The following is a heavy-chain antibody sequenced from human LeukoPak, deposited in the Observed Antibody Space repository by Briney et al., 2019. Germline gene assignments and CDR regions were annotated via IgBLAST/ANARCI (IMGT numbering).Heavy chain of an antibody. J-gene: IGHJ3*02. D-gene: IGHD1-26*01. CDR1: GFTFSSYG. Sequence: GGSLRLSCAASGFTFSSYGMNWVRQAPGKGLEWVSSISTSSSSTYYADSVKGRFTISRDNAKNSLYLQMNSLRAEDTAVYYCAREGTLNGAGGGAFDIWGQGTMVTVSS. V-gene: IGHV3-21*01. CDR2: ISTSSSST. CDR3: AREGTLNGAGGGAFDI.